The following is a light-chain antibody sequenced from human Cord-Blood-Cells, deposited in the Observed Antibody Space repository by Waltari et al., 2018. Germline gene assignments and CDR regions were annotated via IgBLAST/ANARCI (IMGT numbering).Light chain of an antibody. V-gene: IGLV2-14*01. J-gene: IGLJ3*02. CDR3: SSYTSSSTWV. CDR2: DVS. Sequence: QSALTQPSYVSGSPGQPTTISCTATSSDVGGSHSAPWYQKHPGKAPQLMIYDVSNRPSGVSNRFSGSKSGNTASLTISGLQAEDEADYYCSSYTSSSTWVFGGGTKLTVL. CDR1: SSDVGGSHS.